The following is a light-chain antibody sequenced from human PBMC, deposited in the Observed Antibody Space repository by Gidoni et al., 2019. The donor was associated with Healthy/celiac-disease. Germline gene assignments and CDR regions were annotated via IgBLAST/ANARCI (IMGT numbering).Light chain of an antibody. CDR1: QDISNY. V-gene: IGKV1-33*01. Sequence: DIQMTQSPSSLSASVGDRVTITCQASQDISNYLNWYQQKPGKAPKLLIYDASNLETGVPSRFSGSGSGTDFTFTISSLQPEDIATYYCQQYDNLPLFXXXTKVEIK. CDR3: QQYDNLPL. CDR2: DAS. J-gene: IGKJ4*01.